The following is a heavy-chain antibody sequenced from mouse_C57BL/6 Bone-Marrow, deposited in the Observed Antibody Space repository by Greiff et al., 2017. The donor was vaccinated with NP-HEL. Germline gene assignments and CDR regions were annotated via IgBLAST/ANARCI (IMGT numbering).Heavy chain of an antibody. CDR3: ARLPLYYDYDGFAY. V-gene: IGHV1-64*01. D-gene: IGHD2-4*01. Sequence: QVQLQQPGAELVKPGASVKLSCKASGYTFTSYWMHWVKQRPGQGLEWIGMIHPNSGSTNYNEKFKSKATLTVDKSSSTAYMQLSSLTSEDSAVYYCARLPLYYDYDGFAYWGQGTLVTVSA. J-gene: IGHJ3*01. CDR2: IHPNSGST. CDR1: GYTFTSYW.